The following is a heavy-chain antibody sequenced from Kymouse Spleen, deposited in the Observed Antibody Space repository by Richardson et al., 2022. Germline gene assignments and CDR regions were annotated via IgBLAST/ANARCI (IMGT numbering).Heavy chain of an antibody. CDR2: IYYSGST. D-gene: IGHD6-13*01. V-gene: IGHV4-39*01. CDR1: GGSISSSSYY. J-gene: IGHJ4*02. Sequence: QLQLQESGPGLVKPSETLSLTCTVSGGSISSSSYYWGWIRQPPGKGLEWIGSIYYSGSTYYNPSLKSRVTISVDTSKNQFSLKLSSVTAADTAVYYCARHRIAAAGVFDYWGQGTLVTVSS. CDR3: ARHRIAAAGVFDY.